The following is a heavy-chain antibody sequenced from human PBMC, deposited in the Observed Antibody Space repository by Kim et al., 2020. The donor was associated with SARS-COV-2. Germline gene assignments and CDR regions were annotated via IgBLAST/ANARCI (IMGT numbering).Heavy chain of an antibody. CDR2: ISYDGSNK. J-gene: IGHJ5*02. Sequence: GGSLRLSCAASGFTFSSYGMHWVRQAPGKGLEWVAVISYDGSNKYYADSVKGRFTISRDNSKNTLYLQMNSLRAEDTAVYYCAKDRSCSGGSCYSVLSWGQGTLVTVSS. CDR3: AKDRSCSGGSCYSVLS. D-gene: IGHD2-15*01. V-gene: IGHV3-30*18. CDR1: GFTFSSYG.